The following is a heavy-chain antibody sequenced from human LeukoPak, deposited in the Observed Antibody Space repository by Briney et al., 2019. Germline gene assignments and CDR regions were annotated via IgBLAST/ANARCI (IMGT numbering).Heavy chain of an antibody. D-gene: IGHD1-26*01. Sequence: SETLSLTCAVYGGSFSGYYWSWIRQPPGKGLEWIGEINHSGSTNYNPSLKSRVTISVDTSKNQCSLKLSSVTAADTAVYYCARGSKILIVGATIARAFDIWGQGTMVTVSS. CDR2: INHSGST. CDR3: ARGSKILIVGATIARAFDI. V-gene: IGHV4-34*01. J-gene: IGHJ3*02. CDR1: GGSFSGYY.